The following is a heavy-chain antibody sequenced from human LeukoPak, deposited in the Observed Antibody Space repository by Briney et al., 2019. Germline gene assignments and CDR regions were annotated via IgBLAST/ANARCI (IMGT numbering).Heavy chain of an antibody. D-gene: IGHD2/OR15-2a*01. CDR1: GGSISSYY. J-gene: IGHJ4*02. CDR3: ARVIFRQLDY. Sequence: PSETLSLTCTVSGGSISSYYWSWIRQPPGKGLEWIGYIYYSGSTNYNPSLKSRVTISVDKSKNQFSLKLSSVTAADTAVYYCARVIFRQLDYWGQGTLVTVSS. V-gene: IGHV4-59*12. CDR2: IYYSGST.